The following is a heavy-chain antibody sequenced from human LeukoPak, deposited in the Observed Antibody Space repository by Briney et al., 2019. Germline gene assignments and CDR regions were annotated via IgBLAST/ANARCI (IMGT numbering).Heavy chain of an antibody. Sequence: GESLRLSCAASGFTFSNYWMHWVRQAPGKGLVWVSRINTDGSSTNYADSVKGRFTISRDNAKNTLYLQMNSLRGEDTAVYYCASTTMAIPGDYWGRGTLVTVSS. D-gene: IGHD5-18*01. V-gene: IGHV3-74*01. CDR1: GFTFSNYW. CDR2: INTDGSST. CDR3: ASTTMAIPGDY. J-gene: IGHJ4*02.